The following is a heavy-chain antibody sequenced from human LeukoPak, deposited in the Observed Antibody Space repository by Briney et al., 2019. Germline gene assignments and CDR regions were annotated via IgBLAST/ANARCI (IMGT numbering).Heavy chain of an antibody. CDR3: ARITMVRGVISPFDY. Sequence: GGSLRLSCAASGFTFSSYSMNWVRQAPGKGLEWVSSISSSGSYIYYADSVKGRFTISRDNAKNSLYLQMNSLRAEDTAVYYCARITMVRGVISPFDYWGQGTLVTVSS. J-gene: IGHJ4*02. CDR2: ISSSGSYI. CDR1: GFTFSSYS. D-gene: IGHD3-10*01. V-gene: IGHV3-21*01.